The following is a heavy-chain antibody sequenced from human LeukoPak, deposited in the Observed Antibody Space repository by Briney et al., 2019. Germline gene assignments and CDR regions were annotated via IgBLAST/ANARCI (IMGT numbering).Heavy chain of an antibody. CDR2: ISGSGGST. J-gene: IGHJ4*02. D-gene: IGHD3-22*01. CDR1: GFTFSSYA. CDR3: AKDLEAYYYDSSGYWGYFDY. V-gene: IGHV3-23*01. Sequence: GGSLRLSCAASGFTFSSYAMSWVRQAPGKGLEWVSAISGSGGSTYYADSVKGRFTISRDNSKNTLYLQMNSLRAEDTAVYYCAKDLEAYYYDSSGYWGYFDYWGQGTLVTVSS.